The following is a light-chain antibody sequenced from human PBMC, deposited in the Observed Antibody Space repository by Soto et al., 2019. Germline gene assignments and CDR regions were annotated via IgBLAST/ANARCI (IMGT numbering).Light chain of an antibody. CDR1: QSISSY. Sequence: DIQMTQSPSSLSASVGDRVTITCRASQSISSYLNWYQQKPGKAPKLLIYAASSLQSGVPPRFSGSGSGTDFTLTISSLQPEDFATYHCQQSYSTPRTFGQGTKVEIK. J-gene: IGKJ1*01. CDR3: QQSYSTPRT. CDR2: AAS. V-gene: IGKV1-39*01.